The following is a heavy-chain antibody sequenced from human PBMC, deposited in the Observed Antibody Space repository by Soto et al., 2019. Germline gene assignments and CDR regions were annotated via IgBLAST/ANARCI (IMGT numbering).Heavy chain of an antibody. V-gene: IGHV3-23*01. J-gene: IGHJ4*02. CDR2: ISGSGGST. D-gene: IGHD6-6*01. Sequence: GGSLRLSCAASGFTFSSYAMSWVRQAPGKGLEWVSAISGSGGSTYYADSVKGRFTISRDNSKNTLYLQMNSLRAEDTAVYYCAPRTRIAARLTLFVGDWGQGTLVTVSS. CDR1: GFTFSSYA. CDR3: APRTRIAARLTLFVGD.